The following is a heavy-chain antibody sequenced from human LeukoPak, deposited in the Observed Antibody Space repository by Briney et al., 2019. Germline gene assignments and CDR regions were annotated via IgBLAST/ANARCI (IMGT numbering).Heavy chain of an antibody. D-gene: IGHD3-10*01. J-gene: IGHJ4*02. Sequence: ASVKVSCKASGYTFTSYAMNWVRQAPGQGLEWMGWINTNTGNPTYAHGFTGRFVFSLDTSVSTAYLQISSLKAEDTAVYYCARDEAYGSGSFYPYLPHFDYWGQGTLVTVSS. V-gene: IGHV7-4-1*02. CDR2: INTNTGNP. CDR3: ARDEAYGSGSFYPYLPHFDY. CDR1: GYTFTSYA.